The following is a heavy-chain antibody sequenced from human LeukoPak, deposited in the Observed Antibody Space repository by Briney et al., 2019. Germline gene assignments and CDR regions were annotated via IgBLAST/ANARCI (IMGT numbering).Heavy chain of an antibody. CDR1: GYYISSGYY. Sequence: SETLSLTCAVSGYYISSGYYWGWIRQPPGKGLEWIGSIYHSGSTYYNPSLKSRVTISVDTSKNQFSLKLSSVTAADTAVYFCARQEVPNDAFDIWGQGTMVAVSS. CDR2: IYHSGST. J-gene: IGHJ3*02. CDR3: ARQEVPNDAFDI. V-gene: IGHV4-38-2*01. D-gene: IGHD4/OR15-4a*01.